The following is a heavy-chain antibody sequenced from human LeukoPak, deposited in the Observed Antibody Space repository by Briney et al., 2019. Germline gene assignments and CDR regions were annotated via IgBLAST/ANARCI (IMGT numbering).Heavy chain of an antibody. CDR3: ARGEIAAAADY. CDR1: GFTFSSYG. V-gene: IGHV3-30*03. D-gene: IGHD6-13*01. J-gene: IGHJ4*02. Sequence: GGSLRLSCAASGFTFSSYGMHWVRQAPGKGLEWVAVISYDGSNKYYADSVKGRFTISRDNSKNTLYLQMNSLRAEDTAVYYCARGEIAAAADYWGQGALVTVSS. CDR2: ISYDGSNK.